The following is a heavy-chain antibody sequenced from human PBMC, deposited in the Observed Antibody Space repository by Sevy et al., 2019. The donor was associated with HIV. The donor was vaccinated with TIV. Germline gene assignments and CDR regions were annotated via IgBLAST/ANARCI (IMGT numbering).Heavy chain of an antibody. D-gene: IGHD6-13*01. J-gene: IGHJ4*02. V-gene: IGHV3-23*01. CDR2: ITGSGDET. CDR3: AKDRGTWSRGFDY. CDR1: GFTFSNYP. Sequence: GGSLRLSCATSGFTFSNYPMSWVRQAPGRGLEWVSGITGSGDETYYVHSVKGRFTISRDNSKNTLYLQMNSLRAEDTALYYCAKDRGTWSRGFDYWGQGTRVTVSS.